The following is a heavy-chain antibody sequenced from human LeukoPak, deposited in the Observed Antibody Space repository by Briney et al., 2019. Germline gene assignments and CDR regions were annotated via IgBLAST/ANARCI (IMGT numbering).Heavy chain of an antibody. CDR3: ATDSSGITTRQSVYYYYGMDV. CDR1: GYTFTSYY. Sequence: ASVKVSCKASGYTFTSYYMHWVRQAPGQGLEWMGIINPSGGSTSYAQKFQGRVTMTRDTSTSTVYMELSSLRSEDTAVYYCATDSSGITTRQSVYYYYGMDVWGQGTTVTVSS. V-gene: IGHV1-46*01. D-gene: IGHD3-3*01. J-gene: IGHJ6*02. CDR2: INPSGGST.